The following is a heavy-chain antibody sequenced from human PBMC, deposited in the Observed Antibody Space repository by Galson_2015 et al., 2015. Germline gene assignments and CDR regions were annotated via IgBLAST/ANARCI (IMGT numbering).Heavy chain of an antibody. CDR1: GYTFTSYG. V-gene: IGHV1-18*01. CDR2: ISAYNGNT. Sequence: QSGAEVKKPGASVKVSCKASGYTFTSYGISWVRQAPGQGLEWMGWISAYNGNTNYAQKLQGRVTMTTDTSTSTAYMELRSLRSDDTAVYYCARDAGSGSYGAYYYYGMDVWGQGTTVTVSS. J-gene: IGHJ6*02. D-gene: IGHD1-26*01. CDR3: ARDAGSGSYGAYYYYGMDV.